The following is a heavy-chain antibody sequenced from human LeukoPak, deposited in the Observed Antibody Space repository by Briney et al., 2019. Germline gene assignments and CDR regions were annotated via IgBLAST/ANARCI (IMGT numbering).Heavy chain of an antibody. CDR3: AAYSSGWQGDAFDL. D-gene: IGHD6-19*01. Sequence: ASVKVSCKASGYTFTGYYMHWVRQAPGQGLEWMGWINPNSGGTNYAQKFQGRVTMTRDTSISTAYRELSRLRSDDTAVYYCAAYSSGWQGDAFDLWGQGTMVTVSS. CDR1: GYTFTGYY. V-gene: IGHV1-2*02. CDR2: INPNSGGT. J-gene: IGHJ3*01.